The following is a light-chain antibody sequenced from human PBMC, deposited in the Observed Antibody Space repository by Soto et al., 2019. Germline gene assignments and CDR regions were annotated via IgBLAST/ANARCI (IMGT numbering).Light chain of an antibody. CDR2: EVS. J-gene: IGLJ1*01. V-gene: IGLV2-8*01. Sequence: LAQPPSASGSFGQSVTISCTGTSSDVGGYNYVSWYQQHPGKAPKLMIYEVSERPSGVPDRFSGSKSGNTASLTVSGLQADDEADYYCSSYSGTNYHYVFGTGTKSPS. CDR1: SSDVGGYNY. CDR3: SSYSGTNYHYV.